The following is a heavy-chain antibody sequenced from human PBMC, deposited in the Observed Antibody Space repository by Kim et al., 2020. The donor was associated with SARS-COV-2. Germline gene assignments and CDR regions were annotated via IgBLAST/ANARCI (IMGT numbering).Heavy chain of an antibody. V-gene: IGHV4-39*01. CDR3: ARQDLHYYGSGSYYVGY. D-gene: IGHD3-10*01. Sequence: SETLSLTCTVSGGSISSSSYYWGWIRQPPGKGLEWIGSIYYSGSTYYNPSLKSRVTISVDTSKNQFSLKLSSVTAADTAVYYCARQDLHYYGSGSYYVGYWGQGTLVTVSS. CDR1: GGSISSSSYY. CDR2: IYYSGST. J-gene: IGHJ4*02.